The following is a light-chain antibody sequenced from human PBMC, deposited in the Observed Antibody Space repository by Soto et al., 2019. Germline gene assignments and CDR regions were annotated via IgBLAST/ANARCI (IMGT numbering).Light chain of an antibody. CDR2: GAS. CDR1: QSVSSN. Sequence: ESVLTQSPGTLCLSPGERATLSCRASQSVSSNLAWYQQKPGQAPRLLIYGASTRATGIPARFSGSGSGTEFTLTITSLQSEDVAVYYCQHYDNWPRWAFGQGTKVDIK. CDR3: QHYDNWPRWA. V-gene: IGKV3-15*01. J-gene: IGKJ1*01.